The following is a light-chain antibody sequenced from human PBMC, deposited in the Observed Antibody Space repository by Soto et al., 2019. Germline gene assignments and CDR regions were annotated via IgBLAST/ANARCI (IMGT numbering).Light chain of an antibody. J-gene: IGKJ1*01. CDR2: GAS. V-gene: IGKV3-15*01. CDR3: QQYNNWPPWT. Sequence: EIVMTQSLATLSVSPGERATFSCRASQSVNTNLAWYQLKPGQAPRLLIYGASTRATGIPARFSGSGSGTDFTLTISSLQSEDFAVYYCQQYNNWPPWTFGQGTKVDIK. CDR1: QSVNTN.